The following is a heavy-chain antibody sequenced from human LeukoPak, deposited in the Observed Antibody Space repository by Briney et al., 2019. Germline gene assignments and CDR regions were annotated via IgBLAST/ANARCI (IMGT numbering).Heavy chain of an antibody. CDR2: IYHSGST. Sequence: SETLSLTCTVSGGSISGGGYYWSWIRQPPGKGLEWIGYIYHSGSTYYNPSLKSRVTISVDRSKNQFSLKLSSVTAADTAVYYCARFAYYMDVWGKGTTVTVSS. V-gene: IGHV4-30-2*01. CDR1: GGSISGGGYY. J-gene: IGHJ6*03. CDR3: ARFAYYMDV.